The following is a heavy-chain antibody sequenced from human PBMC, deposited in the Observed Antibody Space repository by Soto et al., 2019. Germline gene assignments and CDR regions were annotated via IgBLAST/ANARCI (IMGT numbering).Heavy chain of an antibody. CDR3: AGGRYGDY. Sequence: QVHLVQSGAEVKKPGASVKVSCKGSGYGFTTYGITWVRQAPGQGLEWMAWISAHNANTNYAQKLQGRVTVTRDTSTSTAYMELRSLRSDDTAVYYCAGGRYGDYWGQGALVTVSS. CDR2: ISAHNANT. J-gene: IGHJ4*02. V-gene: IGHV1-18*01. CDR1: GYGFTTYG. D-gene: IGHD1-1*01.